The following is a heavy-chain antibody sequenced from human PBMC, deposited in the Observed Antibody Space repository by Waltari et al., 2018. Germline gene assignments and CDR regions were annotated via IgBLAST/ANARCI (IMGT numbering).Heavy chain of an antibody. CDR2: IYYRGST. D-gene: IGHD6-13*01. CDR1: GGSISSYY. J-gene: IGHJ4*02. V-gene: IGHV4-59*01. CDR3: ARGIAAADLNFDY. Sequence: QVQLQESGPGLVKPSETLSLTCTVSGGSISSYYWSWIRQPPGKGLEWIGYIYYRGSTNSNPSLKSRVTISVDTSKNQFSLKLSSVTAADTAVYYCARGIAAADLNFDYWGQGTLVTVSS.